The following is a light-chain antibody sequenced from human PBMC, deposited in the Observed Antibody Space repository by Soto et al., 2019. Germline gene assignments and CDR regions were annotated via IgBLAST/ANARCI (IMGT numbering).Light chain of an antibody. J-gene: IGKJ2*01. Sequence: EIVLTQSPATLSVSPGDRVTLSCRASESLFGFLAWYQQKPGQAPRLLIYGVSTRATGIPARFSGGGSATDFTITISSLQSEESAVYFCQSYNDWPFASGLGTRLEI. V-gene: IGKV3-15*01. CDR1: ESLFGF. CDR3: QSYNDWPFA. CDR2: GVS.